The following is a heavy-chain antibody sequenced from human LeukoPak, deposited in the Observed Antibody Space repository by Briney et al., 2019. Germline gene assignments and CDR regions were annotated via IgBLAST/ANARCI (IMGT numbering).Heavy chain of an antibody. D-gene: IGHD2-2*01. CDR2: ISYDGSNK. CDR3: ARDREQLLGAFDI. V-gene: IGHV3-30*01. Sequence: GRSLRLSCAASGFAFSSYAMHWVRQAPGKGLEWVAVISYDGSNKYFADSVKGRFTISRDNSKNTLYLQMNSLRAEDTAVYYCARDREQLLGAFDIWGQGTMATVSS. J-gene: IGHJ3*02. CDR1: GFAFSSYA.